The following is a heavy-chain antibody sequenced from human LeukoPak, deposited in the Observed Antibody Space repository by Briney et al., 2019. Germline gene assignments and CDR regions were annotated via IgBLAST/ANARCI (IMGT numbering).Heavy chain of an antibody. D-gene: IGHD5/OR15-5a*01. CDR2: IKQDGSEK. V-gene: IGHV3-7*01. CDR3: ARDIGSAADYYYYGMDV. Sequence: QPGGSLRLSCAASGFTFSSYWMSWVRQAPGKGLEWVANIKQDGSEKYYVDSVKGRFTISRDNAKNSLYLQMNSLRAEDTAVYYCARDIGSAADYYYYGMDVWGQGTTVIVSS. J-gene: IGHJ6*02. CDR1: GFTFSSYW.